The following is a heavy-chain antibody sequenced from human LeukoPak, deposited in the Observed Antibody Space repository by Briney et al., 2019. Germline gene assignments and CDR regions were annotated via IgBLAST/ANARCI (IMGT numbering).Heavy chain of an antibody. J-gene: IGHJ4*02. CDR1: GFIYTSYW. D-gene: IGHD3-10*01. CDR2: IKQDGSEK. V-gene: IGHV3-7*01. CDR3: ARVASAGDVVRGVITHFGDY. Sequence: PGGSLRLSCAASGFIYTSYWMSWVRQAPGKGLEWVANIKQDGSEKYYVDSVKGRFTISRDNAKNSLYLQMNSLRAEDTAVYYCARVASAGDVVRGVITHFGDYWGQGTLVTVSS.